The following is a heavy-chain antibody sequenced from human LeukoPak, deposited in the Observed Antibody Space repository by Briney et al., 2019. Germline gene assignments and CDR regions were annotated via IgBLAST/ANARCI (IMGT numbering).Heavy chain of an antibody. Sequence: ASVKVSCKASGYTFTSYDINCVRQATGQGLEWMGWMNPNSGNTGYAQKFQGRVTMTRNTSISTAYMELSSLRSEDTAVYYCARGTLTGTIGDYWGQGTLVTVSS. CDR1: GYTFTSYD. CDR3: ARGTLTGTIGDY. V-gene: IGHV1-8*01. D-gene: IGHD1-7*01. J-gene: IGHJ4*02. CDR2: MNPNSGNT.